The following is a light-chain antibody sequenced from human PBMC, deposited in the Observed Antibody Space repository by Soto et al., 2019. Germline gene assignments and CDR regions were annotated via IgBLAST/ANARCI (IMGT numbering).Light chain of an antibody. V-gene: IGKV3-20*01. CDR1: QSINNNY. J-gene: IGKJ1*01. CDR2: GAS. Sequence: EIELTQSPGTLSLSPGERATLSCRAVQSINNNYLAWYQQKRGQAPRLLIYGASSRATGIPDRFSGSGSGTDFTLTISRLEPDDFAVYYCQQYGGSPRTFGQGTKVEIK. CDR3: QQYGGSPRT.